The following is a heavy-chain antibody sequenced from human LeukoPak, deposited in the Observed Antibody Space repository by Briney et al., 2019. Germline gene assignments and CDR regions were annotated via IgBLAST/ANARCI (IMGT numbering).Heavy chain of an antibody. D-gene: IGHD3-22*01. CDR3: ARDKRDDSSGYYTVFDY. J-gene: IGHJ4*02. CDR2: INTSGNT. CDR1: GGSISSYY. V-gene: IGHV4-4*07. Sequence: PSETLSLTCTVAGGSISSYYWSWLRQPAGKGREWVGRINTSGNTNYNPSLKSRVTMSVDTSKNQFSLKLSSVTAADTAVYYCARDKRDDSSGYYTVFDYWGQGTLVTVSS.